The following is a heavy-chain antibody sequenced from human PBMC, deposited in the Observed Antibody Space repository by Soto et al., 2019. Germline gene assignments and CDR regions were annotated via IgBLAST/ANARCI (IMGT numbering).Heavy chain of an antibody. J-gene: IGHJ4*02. V-gene: IGHV3-48*04. CDR1: GFTFSSYS. CDR2: ISSSSTI. D-gene: IGHD6-13*01. Sequence: GGSLRLSCAASGFTFSSYSMNWVRQAPGKGLEWVSYISSSSTIYYADSVKGRFTISRDNAKNSLYLQMNSLRAEDTSVYYCARGGSQQLVEGSFDYWGQGTLVTVSS. CDR3: ARGGSQQLVEGSFDY.